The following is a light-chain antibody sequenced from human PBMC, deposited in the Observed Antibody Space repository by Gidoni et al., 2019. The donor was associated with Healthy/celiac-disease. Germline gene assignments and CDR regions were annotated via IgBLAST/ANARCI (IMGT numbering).Light chain of an antibody. CDR2: EVS. CDR1: SSDVGSYNL. J-gene: IGLJ2*01. Sequence: QSALTQPASVSGSPGQSITISCTGTSSDVGSYNLVSWYQQHPGKAPKLMTHEVSKRPSGVSNRFSGSKSGNTASLTISGLQAEDEADYYCCSYAGSSPVFGGGTKLTVL. V-gene: IGLV2-23*02. CDR3: CSYAGSSPV.